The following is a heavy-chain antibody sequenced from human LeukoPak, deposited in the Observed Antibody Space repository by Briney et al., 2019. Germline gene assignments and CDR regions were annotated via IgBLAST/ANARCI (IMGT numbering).Heavy chain of an antibody. J-gene: IGHJ3*02. CDR3: AKGVTPPDAFDI. CDR2: IYHSGST. V-gene: IGHV4-4*02. Sequence: SETLSLTCAVSGGSISSSNWWSWVRQPPGKGLEWIGEIYHSGSTYYNPSLKSRVTISLDTSKNQFSLKLSSVTAADTAVYYCAKGVTPPDAFDIWGQGTMVTVSS. D-gene: IGHD2-8*01. CDR1: GGSISSSNW.